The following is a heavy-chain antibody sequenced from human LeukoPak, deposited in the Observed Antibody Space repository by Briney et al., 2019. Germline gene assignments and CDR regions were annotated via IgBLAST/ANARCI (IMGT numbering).Heavy chain of an antibody. D-gene: IGHD3-22*01. V-gene: IGHV3-64*02. CDR2: ISSSGRST. J-gene: IGHJ3*01. CDR1: GFGFGYYD. Sequence: GPLRLACAASGFGFGYYDMHWVRQAPGKGLECVSAISSSGRSTYYADSVKGRFTVSRDNSNNTLYLQMGGLKPEDMAVYYCARFVSSGPLWGQGTMVIVSS. CDR3: ARFVSSGPL.